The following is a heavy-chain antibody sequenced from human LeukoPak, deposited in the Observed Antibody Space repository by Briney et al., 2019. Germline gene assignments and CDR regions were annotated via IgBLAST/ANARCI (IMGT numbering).Heavy chain of an antibody. V-gene: IGHV3-30*18. J-gene: IGHJ5*02. CDR3: AKRGYDYFTNWFDP. CDR2: ISYDGSNK. CDR1: GLTFGSYG. D-gene: IGHD5-12*01. Sequence: GGPRRSSCAASGLTFGSYGFHWFRQAPGKGLKGVAVISYDGSNKYYADSVKGRFTISRDNSKNTLYLQMNSLRAEDTAVYYCAKRGYDYFTNWFDPWGQGTLVTVSS.